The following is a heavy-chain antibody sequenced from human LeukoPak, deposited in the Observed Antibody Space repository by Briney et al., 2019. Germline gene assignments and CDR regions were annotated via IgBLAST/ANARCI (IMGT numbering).Heavy chain of an antibody. V-gene: IGHV3-30*15. J-gene: IGHJ6*02. Sequence: GGSLRLSCAASGFTLSSYAMHWVRQAPGKGLEWVAIISYDGTNEYYADSVKGRFTISRDNSKNTLFLQVSSLKAEDTAVYYCARDSLVVAATGSYMDVWGQGTTVTVS. D-gene: IGHD2-15*01. CDR2: ISYDGTNE. CDR3: ARDSLVVAATGSYMDV. CDR1: GFTLSSYA.